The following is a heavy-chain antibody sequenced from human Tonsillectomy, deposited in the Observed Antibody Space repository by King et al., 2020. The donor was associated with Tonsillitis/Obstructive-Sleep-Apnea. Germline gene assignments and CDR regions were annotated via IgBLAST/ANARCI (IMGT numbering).Heavy chain of an antibody. CDR2: IDPSDSYT. Sequence: VQLVESGAEVKKPGESLRISCKGSGYSFTSYWITWVRQMPGKGLEWMGTIDPSDSYTNYSPSFQDHVTISADKSISTAYLQWSSLKASDTAMYYCASHTGCSNDYRYGMDVWGQGTTVTVSS. V-gene: IGHV5-10-1*03. CDR3: ASHTGCSNDYRYGMDV. J-gene: IGHJ6*02. CDR1: GYSFTSYW. D-gene: IGHD3-16*01.